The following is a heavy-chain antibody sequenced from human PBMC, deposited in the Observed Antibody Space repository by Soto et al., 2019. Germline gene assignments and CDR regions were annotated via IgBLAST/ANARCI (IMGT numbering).Heavy chain of an antibody. J-gene: IGHJ4*02. CDR2: IYWDDDK. D-gene: IGHD3-10*01. Sequence: SGPTLVNPTQTLTLTCTFSGFSLSTSGVGVGWIRQPPGKALEWLALIYWDDDKRYSPSLKSRLTITKDTSKNQVVLTMTNMDPVDTATYYCAHAAKTGGYGSGSYYKTFFDYWGKGTLVTGSS. CDR1: GFSLSTSGVG. CDR3: AHAAKTGGYGSGSYYKTFFDY. V-gene: IGHV2-5*02.